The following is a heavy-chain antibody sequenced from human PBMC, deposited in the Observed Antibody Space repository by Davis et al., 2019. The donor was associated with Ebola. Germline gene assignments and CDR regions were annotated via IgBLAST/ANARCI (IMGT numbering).Heavy chain of an antibody. V-gene: IGHV6-1*01. CDR3: ARGWLRSKFDY. J-gene: IGHJ4*02. CDR2: TYYKSKWYN. CDR1: GDSVSSAG. D-gene: IGHD5-12*01. Sequence: PSETLSLTCVISGDSVSSAGWNWIRQSPSRGLEWLGRTYYKSKWYNDYAVSVKSRITINPDTSKNQFSLQLDSVTPEDTALYYCARGWLRSKFDYWGRGTLVTVSS.